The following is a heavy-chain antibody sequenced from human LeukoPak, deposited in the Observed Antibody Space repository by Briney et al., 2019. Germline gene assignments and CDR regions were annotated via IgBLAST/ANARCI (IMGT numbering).Heavy chain of an antibody. CDR3: VNYYDSSDYQQPNHFDY. J-gene: IGHJ4*02. CDR2: IYYSGST. D-gene: IGHD3-22*01. V-gene: IGHV4-39*01. CDR1: GGSISSSSYY. Sequence: SETLSLTCTVSGGSISSSSYYWGWSRQPPGKGLDWIGSIYYSGSTYYNPSLKSRFTISVDTSKNQISLKLSSVTAADTAVYYCVNYYDSSDYQQPNHFDYWGQGTLVTVSS.